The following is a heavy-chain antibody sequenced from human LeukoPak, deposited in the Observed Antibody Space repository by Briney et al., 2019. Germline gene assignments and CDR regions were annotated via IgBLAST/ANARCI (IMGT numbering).Heavy chain of an antibody. Sequence: GASVKVSCKASGYTFTSYGISLVRQAPGQGLEWMGWISAYNGNTNYAQKLQGRVTMTTDTSTSTAYMELRSLRSDDTAVYYCARARQRGLAVAATYDYWGRGTLVTVSS. CDR3: ARARQRGLAVAATYDY. CDR1: GYTFTSYG. J-gene: IGHJ4*02. V-gene: IGHV1-18*01. D-gene: IGHD6-19*01. CDR2: ISAYNGNT.